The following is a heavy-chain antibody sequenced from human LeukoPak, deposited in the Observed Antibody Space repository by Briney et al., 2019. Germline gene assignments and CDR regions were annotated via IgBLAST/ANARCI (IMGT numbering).Heavy chain of an antibody. CDR3: TTTNAYYYYYYMDV. Sequence: GGSLRLSCAASGFTFSNAWMSWVRQAPEKGLEWVGRIKSKTDGGTTDYAAPVKGRFTISRDGSKNTLYLQMNSLKTEDTAVYYCTTTNAYYYYYYMDVWGKGTTVTISS. CDR1: GFTFSNAW. CDR2: IKSKTDGGTT. J-gene: IGHJ6*03. V-gene: IGHV3-15*01.